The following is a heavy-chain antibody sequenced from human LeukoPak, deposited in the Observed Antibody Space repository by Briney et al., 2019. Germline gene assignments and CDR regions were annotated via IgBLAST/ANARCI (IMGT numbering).Heavy chain of an antibody. CDR2: IIPIFGTA. CDR1: GGTFSSYA. V-gene: IGHV1-69*01. J-gene: IGHJ6*03. D-gene: IGHD4-17*01. CDR3: ARVPYDGDYYYYYMDV. Sequence: SVKVSCKASGGTFSSYAISWVRQAPGQGLEWMGGIIPIFGTANYAQKFQGRVTITADESTSTAYMELSSLRSEDTAVYYCARVPYDGDYYYYYMDVWSKGTTVTVSS.